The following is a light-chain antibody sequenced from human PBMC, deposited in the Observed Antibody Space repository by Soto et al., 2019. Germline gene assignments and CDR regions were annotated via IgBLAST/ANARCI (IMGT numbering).Light chain of an antibody. V-gene: IGKV3-11*01. CDR2: DAS. CDR3: QRRSNGLT. CDR1: QSVSTY. Sequence: EIVLTQSPATLSLSPGERATLSCRASQSVSTYLAWYQQKPGQAPRLLIYDASNRATGIPARFSGSGSGADFTLTISNLEPEDFAVYYCQRRSNGLTFGGGAKVESK. J-gene: IGKJ4*01.